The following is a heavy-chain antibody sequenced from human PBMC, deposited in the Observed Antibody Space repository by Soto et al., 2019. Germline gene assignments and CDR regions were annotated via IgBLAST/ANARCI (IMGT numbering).Heavy chain of an antibody. CDR3: ARSSYGYGMDV. V-gene: IGHV4-34*01. CDR2: INHSGST. CDR1: GGSFIGYY. Sequence: PSETLSLTCAVYGGSFIGYYWSWIRQPPGKGLEWIGEINHSGSTNYNPSLKSRVTISVDTSKNQFSLKLSSVTAADTAVYYCARSSYGYGMDVWGQGTTVTVSS. D-gene: IGHD5-18*01. J-gene: IGHJ6*02.